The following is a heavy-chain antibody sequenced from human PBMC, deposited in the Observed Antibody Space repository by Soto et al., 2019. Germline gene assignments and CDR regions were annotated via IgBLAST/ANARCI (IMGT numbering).Heavy chain of an antibody. CDR1: GLTFSTYA. Sequence: EVQLLESGGGLVQPGGSLRLSCAASGLTFSTYAMSWVRQAPGKGLERVAGISDSGDASFHADSGKGRFTISRDNSKNTLYLHMISLRAEDTAVYYCGKGFGSTWSFFDYWGQGVLVTVSS. J-gene: IGHJ4*02. CDR3: GKGFGSTWSFFDY. D-gene: IGHD6-13*01. CDR2: ISDSGDAS. V-gene: IGHV3-23*01.